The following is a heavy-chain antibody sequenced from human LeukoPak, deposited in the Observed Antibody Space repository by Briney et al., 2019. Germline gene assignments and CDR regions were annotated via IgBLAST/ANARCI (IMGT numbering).Heavy chain of an antibody. J-gene: IGHJ4*02. CDR3: AKDSERWLQATIFDY. CDR1: GFTFSNYA. CDR2: ISGSGGYT. V-gene: IGHV3-23*01. D-gene: IGHD5-24*01. Sequence: GGSLRLSCAASGFTFSNYAMSWVRQAPGKGLEWVSGISGSGGYTYYADSVKGRFIISRDTSKNTLYLQMNSLRAEDMALYYCAKDSERWLQATIFDYWGQGTLVTVSS.